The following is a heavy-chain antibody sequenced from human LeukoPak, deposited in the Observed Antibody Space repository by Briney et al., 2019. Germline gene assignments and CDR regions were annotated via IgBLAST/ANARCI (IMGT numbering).Heavy chain of an antibody. D-gene: IGHD3-10*01. Sequence: ASVKVSCKASGYTFTSYDINWVRQATGQGLEWTGLMNPNGGNTGYAQKFQGRVTMTRNTSISTAYMELSSLRSEDTAVYYCARLYGSGSYRVSDYWGQGTLVTVSS. CDR2: MNPNGGNT. J-gene: IGHJ4*02. CDR1: GYTFTSYD. V-gene: IGHV1-8*01. CDR3: ARLYGSGSYRVSDY.